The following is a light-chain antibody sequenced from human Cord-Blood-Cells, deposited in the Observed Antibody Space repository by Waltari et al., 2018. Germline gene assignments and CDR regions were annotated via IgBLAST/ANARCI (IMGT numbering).Light chain of an antibody. CDR1: SSDVGSYTL. CDR3: CSYAGSSTVV. CDR2: EVS. V-gene: IGLV2-23*02. J-gene: IGLJ2*01. Sequence: QSALTQPASGSGSPGQPITIPCTGTSSDVGSYTLVPWYQQHPGKAPKLMIYEVSKRPSGVSNRFSGSKSGNTASLTISGLQAEDEADYYCCSYAGSSTVVFGGGTKLTVL.